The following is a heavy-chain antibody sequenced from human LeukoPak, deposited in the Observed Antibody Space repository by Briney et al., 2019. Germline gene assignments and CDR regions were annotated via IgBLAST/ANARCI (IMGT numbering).Heavy chain of an antibody. CDR3: ARNWGSSSWYNYYMDV. CDR1: GGSISSGSYY. Sequence: SETLSLTCTVSGGSISSGSYYWSWIRQPAGKGLEWIGRIYTSGSTNYNPSLKSRVTISVDTSKNQFSLKLSSVTAADTAVYYCARNWGSSSWYNYYMDVWGKGTTVTVSS. V-gene: IGHV4-61*02. J-gene: IGHJ6*03. CDR2: IYTSGST. D-gene: IGHD6-13*01.